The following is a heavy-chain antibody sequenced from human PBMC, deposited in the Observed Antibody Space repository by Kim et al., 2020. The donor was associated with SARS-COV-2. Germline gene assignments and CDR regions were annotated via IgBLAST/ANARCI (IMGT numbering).Heavy chain of an antibody. CDR1: GFTFSNAW. D-gene: IGHD1-26*01. CDR2: IKSKTDGGTT. J-gene: IGHJ6*02. V-gene: IGHV3-15*01. Sequence: GGSLRLSCAASGFTFSNAWMSWVRQAPGKGLEWVGRIKSKTDGGTTDYAAPVKGRFTISRDDSKNTLYLQMNSLKTEDTAVYYCTTDYPPPLYSGSYGYYYYGMDVWGQGATVTVSS. CDR3: TTDYPPPLYSGSYGYYYYGMDV.